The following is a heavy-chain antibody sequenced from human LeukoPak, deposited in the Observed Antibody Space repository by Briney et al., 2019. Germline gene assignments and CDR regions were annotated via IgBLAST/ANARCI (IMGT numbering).Heavy chain of an antibody. CDR2: ISSSGSTI. J-gene: IGHJ4*02. V-gene: IGHV3-48*03. CDR3: ARDTIHLSFDY. CDR1: GFTFSSYE. D-gene: IGHD5-24*01. Sequence: PGGSLRLSCAASGFTFSSYEMNWVRQAPGKGLEWVSYISSSGSTIYYADSVKGRFTISRDNAKNSLYLQMNSLRAEDTAVYYCARDTIHLSFDYWGQGTLVTVSS.